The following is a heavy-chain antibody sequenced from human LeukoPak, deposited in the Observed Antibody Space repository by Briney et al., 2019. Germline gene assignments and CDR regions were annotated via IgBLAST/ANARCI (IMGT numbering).Heavy chain of an antibody. J-gene: IGHJ4*02. Sequence: ASVKVSCKASGYTFTGYYMHWVRQAPVQGLEWMGWINPNSGGTNYAQKFQGRVTMTRDTSISTAYMELSRLRSDDTAVYYCASHKAVAGQFDYWGQGTLVTVSS. CDR1: GYTFTGYY. V-gene: IGHV1-2*02. CDR3: ASHKAVAGQFDY. D-gene: IGHD6-19*01. CDR2: INPNSGGT.